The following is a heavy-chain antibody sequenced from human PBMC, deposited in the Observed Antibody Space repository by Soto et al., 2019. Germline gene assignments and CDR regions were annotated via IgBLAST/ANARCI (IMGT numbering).Heavy chain of an antibody. D-gene: IGHD3-22*01. CDR2: IYYSGST. J-gene: IGHJ5*02. CDR3: ARASGYYGSNWFDP. CDR1: GGSISSGGYY. Sequence: ASETLSLTCTVSGGSISSGGYYWSWIRQHPGKGLEWIGYIYYSGSTYYNPSLKSRVTISVDTSKNQFSLKLSSVTAADTAVYYCARASGYYGSNWFDPWGQGTLVTVSS. V-gene: IGHV4-31*03.